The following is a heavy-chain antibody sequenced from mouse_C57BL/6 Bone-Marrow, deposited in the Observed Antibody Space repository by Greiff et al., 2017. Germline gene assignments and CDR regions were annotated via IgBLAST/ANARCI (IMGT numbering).Heavy chain of an antibody. Sequence: QVQLKQSGAELVRPGTSVKVSCKASGYAFTNYLIEWVKQRPGQGLEWIGVINPGSGGTNYNEKFKGKATLTADKSSSTAYMQLSSLTSEDSAVYFCASWGPGLVAYWGQGTLVTVSA. V-gene: IGHV1-54*01. CDR3: ASWGPGLVAY. CDR1: GYAFTNYL. CDR2: INPGSGGT. D-gene: IGHD2-2*01. J-gene: IGHJ3*01.